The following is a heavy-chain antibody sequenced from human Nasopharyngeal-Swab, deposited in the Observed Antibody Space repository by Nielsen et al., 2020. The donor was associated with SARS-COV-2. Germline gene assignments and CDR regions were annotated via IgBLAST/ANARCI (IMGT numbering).Heavy chain of an antibody. V-gene: IGHV4-34*01. CDR2: INHSGST. Sequence: SETLSLTCAVYGGSFSGYYWSWIRQPPGKGLEWIGEINHSGSTNYNPSLKSRVTISVDTSKNQFSLKLSSVTAADTAVYYCATVDLDYWGQGTLVTVSS. CDR3: ATVDLDY. CDR1: GGSFSGYY. J-gene: IGHJ4*02. D-gene: IGHD5-24*01.